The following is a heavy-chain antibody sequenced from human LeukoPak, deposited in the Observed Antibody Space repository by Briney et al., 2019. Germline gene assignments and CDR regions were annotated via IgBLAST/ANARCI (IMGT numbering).Heavy chain of an antibody. V-gene: IGHV1-69*13. D-gene: IGHD3-22*01. CDR3: ARELATYYYDSSGYYPKWFDP. J-gene: IGHJ5*02. Sequence: GASVKVSFTASGGTFSSYAISWVRQAPGQGLEWMGGIIPIFGTANYAQKFQGRVTITADESTSTAYMELSSLRSEDTAVYYCARELATYYYDSSGYYPKWFDPWGQGTLVTVSS. CDR1: GGTFSSYA. CDR2: IIPIFGTA.